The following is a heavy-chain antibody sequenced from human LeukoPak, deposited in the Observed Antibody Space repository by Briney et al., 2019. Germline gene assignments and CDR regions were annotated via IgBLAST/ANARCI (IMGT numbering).Heavy chain of an antibody. CDR1: GYTFTGYY. Sequence: GASVKVSCKASGYTFTGYYMHWVRQAPGQGLEWMGWINPNSGGTNYAQKFQGRVTMTRGTSISTAYMELSRLRSDDTAVYYCARVHTAMVPRDYYGMDVWGQGTTVTVSS. J-gene: IGHJ6*02. CDR3: ARVHTAMVPRDYYGMDV. CDR2: INPNSGGT. V-gene: IGHV1-2*02. D-gene: IGHD5-18*01.